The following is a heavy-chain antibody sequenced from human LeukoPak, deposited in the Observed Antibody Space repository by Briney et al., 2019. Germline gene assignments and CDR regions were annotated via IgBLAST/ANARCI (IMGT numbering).Heavy chain of an antibody. CDR3: ARATGTYWWFDS. V-gene: IGHV1-2*04. J-gene: IGHJ5*01. CDR2: INPNSGDT. CDR1: GYTFTAYY. D-gene: IGHD1-26*01. Sequence: GASVKVSCKASGYTFTAYYMHWVRQAPGQGLEWMGWINPNSGDTNYAQKFQGWVTMTRDMSISTAYMELSRLRSDDTAIYYCARATGTYWWFDSWGQGTLVTVSS.